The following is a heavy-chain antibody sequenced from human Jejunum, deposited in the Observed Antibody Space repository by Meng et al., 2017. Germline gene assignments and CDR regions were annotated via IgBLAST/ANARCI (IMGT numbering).Heavy chain of an antibody. CDR1: GASINTGGYF. V-gene: IGHV4-39*01. CDR3: ATYSVSSGYFGP. J-gene: IGHJ5*02. CDR2: INYLGTT. Sequence: QLQLQESGPGLVKPSETLSLTCTVSGASINTGGYFWAWLRQPPGKGLELIARINYLGTTHYSPSLKGRVIISADMSKNEFTLRLSSLTAADAAVYYCATYSVSSGYFGPWGQGTLVTVSS. D-gene: IGHD5/OR15-5a*01.